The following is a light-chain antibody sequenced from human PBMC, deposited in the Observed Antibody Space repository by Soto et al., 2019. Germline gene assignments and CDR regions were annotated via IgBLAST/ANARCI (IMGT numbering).Light chain of an antibody. CDR3: SSYTSSSTLV. J-gene: IGLJ2*01. CDR1: SSDVGGYNY. Sequence: QSVLTQPASVSGSPGQSITISCTGSSSDVGGYNYVSWYQQHPGKAPKLMIYEVSNRPSGISNRFSGSKSGNTASLTLSGHQAEDEADYYCSSYTSSSTLVFGGGTKVTVL. CDR2: EVS. V-gene: IGLV2-14*01.